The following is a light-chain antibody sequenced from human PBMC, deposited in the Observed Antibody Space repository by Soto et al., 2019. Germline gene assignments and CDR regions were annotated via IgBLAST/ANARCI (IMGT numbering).Light chain of an antibody. CDR2: ASS. J-gene: IGKJ1*01. CDR3: QQYYQYPRT. Sequence: AIRVTQSPSSISASTGDRVTITCRASQEISPFLAWYQQRPGKAPNLLLYASSTLKSGVPSRFSGSGSGTDFTLTISNLQSADSATYFCQQYYQYPRTFGQGTKVAIK. V-gene: IGKV1-8*01. CDR1: QEISPF.